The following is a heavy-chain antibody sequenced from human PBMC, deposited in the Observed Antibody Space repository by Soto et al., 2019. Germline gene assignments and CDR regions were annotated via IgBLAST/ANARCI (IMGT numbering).Heavy chain of an antibody. CDR1: GYTFTSYY. CDR2: INPSGGST. CDR3: ARDGTEWELRFYFDY. Sequence: GASVKVSCKASGYTFTSYYMHWVRQAPGQGLEWMGIINPSGGSTSYAQKFQGRVTMTRDTSTSTVYMELSSLRSEDTAVYYCARDGTEWELRFYFDYWGQGTLVTVSS. D-gene: IGHD1-26*01. V-gene: IGHV1-46*01. J-gene: IGHJ4*02.